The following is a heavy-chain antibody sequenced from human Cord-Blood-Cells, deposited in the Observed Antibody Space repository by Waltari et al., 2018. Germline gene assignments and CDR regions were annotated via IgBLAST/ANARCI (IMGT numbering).Heavy chain of an antibody. J-gene: IGHJ4*02. CDR1: GGSISSSSYY. Sequence: QLQLQESGPGLVKPSETLSLTCTVSGGSISSSSYYWGWIRQPPGKWLEWIGSIYYRGSTYSHPALKSRVTIAVDTSKTQFSLKLSSVTAADTALYYCARSVWGGFDYWGQGTLVTVSS. CDR2: IYYRGST. V-gene: IGHV4-39*01. D-gene: IGHD2-8*01. CDR3: ARSVWGGFDY.